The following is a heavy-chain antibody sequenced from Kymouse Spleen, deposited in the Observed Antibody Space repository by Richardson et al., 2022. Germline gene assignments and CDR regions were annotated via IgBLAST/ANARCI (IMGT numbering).Heavy chain of an antibody. D-gene: IGHD3-10*01. V-gene: IGHV4-34*01. J-gene: IGHJ4*02. CDR3: ARVLWFGFDY. Sequence: QVQLQQWGAGLLKPSETLSLTCAVYGGSFSGYYWSWIRQPPGKGLEWIGEINHSGSTNYNPSLKSRVTISVDTSKNQFSLKLSSVTAADTAVYYCARVLWFGFDYWGQGTLVTVSS. CDR2: INHSGST. CDR1: GGSFSGYY.